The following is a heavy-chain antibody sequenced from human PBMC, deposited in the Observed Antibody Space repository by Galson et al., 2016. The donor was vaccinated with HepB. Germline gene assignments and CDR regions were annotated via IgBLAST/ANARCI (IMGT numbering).Heavy chain of an antibody. Sequence: SLRLSCAASGFPFSTYCMTWVRQAPGKGPEWVAVIKPDGREIQYVDSVKGRFTISRDDGKNSLYLQMNSLRGEDTAVYYCARGWRTYYRYFEHWGQGALVSVSS. J-gene: IGHJ1*01. CDR3: ARGWRTYYRYFEH. CDR1: GFPFSTYC. CDR2: IKPDGREI. D-gene: IGHD1-26*01. V-gene: IGHV3-7*01.